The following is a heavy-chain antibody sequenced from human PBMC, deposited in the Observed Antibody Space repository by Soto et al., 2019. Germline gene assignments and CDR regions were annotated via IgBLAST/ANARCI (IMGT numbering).Heavy chain of an antibody. D-gene: IGHD3-10*01. Sequence: SETLSLTCAVSGGSISSGGYSWSWIRQPPGKGLEWIGYIYHSGSTYYNPSLKSRVTISVDNAKNSLYLQMNSLRVEDTAVYYCARDTNFYGSGSGVDYWGQGTLVTVSS. J-gene: IGHJ4*02. V-gene: IGHV4-30-2*01. CDR1: GGSISSGGYS. CDR2: IYHSGST. CDR3: ARDTNFYGSGSGVDY.